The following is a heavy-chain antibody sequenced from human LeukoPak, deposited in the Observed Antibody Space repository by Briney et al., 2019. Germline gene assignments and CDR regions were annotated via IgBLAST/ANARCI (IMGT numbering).Heavy chain of an antibody. CDR1: GGSISSYY. V-gene: IGHV4-59*01. Sequence: PETLSLSCTVSGGSISSYYWSWIRQPPGKGLEWIGYIYYSGSTNYNPSLKSRVTISVDTSKNQFSLKLSSVTAADTAVYYCARDPHCSSTSCYTAAFDIWGQGTMVTVSS. D-gene: IGHD2-2*02. CDR2: IYYSGST. J-gene: IGHJ3*02. CDR3: ARDPHCSSTSCYTAAFDI.